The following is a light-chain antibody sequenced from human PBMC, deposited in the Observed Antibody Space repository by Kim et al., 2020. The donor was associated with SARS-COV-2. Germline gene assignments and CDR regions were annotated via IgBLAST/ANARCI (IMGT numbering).Light chain of an antibody. Sequence: CPGERVSLSCRASQSGGRNYLAWYQQKPGQVPRLLIYGVSYRATGVPERFSGSGSGTDFTLTISRLEPEDFAVYYCHQYDDSPLTFGGGTKVDIK. CDR1: QSGGRNY. J-gene: IGKJ4*01. CDR2: GVS. CDR3: HQYDDSPLT. V-gene: IGKV3-20*01.